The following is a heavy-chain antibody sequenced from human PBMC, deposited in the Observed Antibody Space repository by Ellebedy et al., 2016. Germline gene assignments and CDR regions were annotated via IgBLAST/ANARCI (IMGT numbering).Heavy chain of an antibody. J-gene: IGHJ5*02. CDR1: GGSINNYY. CDR3: ARGLTGYLNWFDP. D-gene: IGHD3-9*01. CDR2: VSNTGST. Sequence: SETLSLTCTVSGGSINNYYWSWIRQAPGKGLEWLGYVSNTGSTNYNPSLKTRVTISVTTSQNQLSLKLNSINAADTGVYYCARGLTGYLNWFDPWGQGTLVTVSS. V-gene: IGHV4-59*01.